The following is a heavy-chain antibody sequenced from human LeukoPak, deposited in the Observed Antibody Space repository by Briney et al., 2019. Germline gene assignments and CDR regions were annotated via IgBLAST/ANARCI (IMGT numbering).Heavy chain of an antibody. Sequence: GGSLRLSCAASAFTFNIYWMIWVRQAPGKGLEWVANIKQDGSDKYYVDAVKGRFTISRDNAKNSLYLQMTSLRAAEQAVYYCARDTTSGYYDSSGYSLYYYYGMDVWGQGTKVSVSS. CDR3: ARDTTSGYYDSSGYSLYYYYGMDV. CDR2: IKQDGSDK. V-gene: IGHV3-7*01. J-gene: IGHJ6*02. D-gene: IGHD3-22*01. CDR1: AFTFNIYW.